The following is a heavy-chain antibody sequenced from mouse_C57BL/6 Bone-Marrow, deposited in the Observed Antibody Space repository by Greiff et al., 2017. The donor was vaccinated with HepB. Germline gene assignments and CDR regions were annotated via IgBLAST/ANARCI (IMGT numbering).Heavy chain of an antibody. Sequence: VKLQQSGAELVKPGASVKISCKASGYAFSSYWMNWVKQRPGKGLEWIGQIYPGDGDTNYNGKFKGKATLTADKSSSTAYMQLSSLTSEDSAVYFCARRVYYGNYEGYFDVWGTGTTVTVSS. CDR1: GYAFSSYW. CDR3: ARRVYYGNYEGYFDV. J-gene: IGHJ1*03. CDR2: IYPGDGDT. V-gene: IGHV1-80*01. D-gene: IGHD2-1*01.